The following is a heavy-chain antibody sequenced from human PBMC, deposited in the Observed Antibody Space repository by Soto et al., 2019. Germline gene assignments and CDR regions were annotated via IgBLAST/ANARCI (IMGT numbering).Heavy chain of an antibody. D-gene: IGHD7-27*01. CDR1: GGSISSSSYY. Sequence: QLQLQESGPGLVKPSETLSLTCTVSGGSISSSSYYWGWIRQPPGKGLEWIGSIYYSGSTYYNPSVKSRVTISVDTTKNQFSLKQSSVTAADTAVYDRARHGSNANNSWFLPVGQELLVMFSS. CDR3: ARHGSNANNSWFLP. V-gene: IGHV4-39*01. J-gene: IGHJ5*02. CDR2: IYYSGST.